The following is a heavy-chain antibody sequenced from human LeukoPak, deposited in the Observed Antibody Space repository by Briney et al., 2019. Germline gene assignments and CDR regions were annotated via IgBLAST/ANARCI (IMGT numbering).Heavy chain of an antibody. CDR2: IYTGGRT. CDR3: ARAALWFGESDWFDP. J-gene: IGHJ5*02. V-gene: IGHV3-53*01. D-gene: IGHD3-10*01. Sequence: GGSLRLSCAASGFTFSSYAMSWVRQAPGKGLEWVSVIYTGGRTYYADSVKGRFTISRDNSKNTLYLQMNSLRAEDTAVYYCARAALWFGESDWFDPWGQGTLVTVSS. CDR1: GFTFSSYA.